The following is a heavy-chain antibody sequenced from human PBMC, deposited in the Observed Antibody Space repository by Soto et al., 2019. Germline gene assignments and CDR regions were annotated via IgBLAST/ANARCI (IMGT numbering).Heavy chain of an antibody. CDR1: GGSISSSSYY. CDR2: IYYSGST. CDR3: ASISFVVTAQRVFDY. D-gene: IGHD2-21*02. J-gene: IGHJ4*02. Sequence: SETLSLTCTVSGGSISSSSYYWGWIRQPPGKGLEWIGSIYYSGSTYYNPSLKSRVTISVDTSKNQFSLKLSSVTAADTAVYYCASISFVVTAQRVFDYWGQGTLVTVSS. V-gene: IGHV4-39*07.